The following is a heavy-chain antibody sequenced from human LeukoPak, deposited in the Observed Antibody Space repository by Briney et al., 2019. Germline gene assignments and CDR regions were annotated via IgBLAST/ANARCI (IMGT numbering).Heavy chain of an antibody. CDR2: IYYSGST. V-gene: IGHV4-61*01. CDR3: ARGGGRWLQLPDY. CDR1: GGSANSGSYY. D-gene: IGHD5-24*01. J-gene: IGHJ4*02. Sequence: SETLSLTCTVSGGSANSGSYYWNWIRQPPGTGLEWIGYIYYSGSTNYNPSLKSRVTISVDTSKNQFSLKLSSVTAADTAVYYCARGGGRWLQLPDYWGQGTLVTVSS.